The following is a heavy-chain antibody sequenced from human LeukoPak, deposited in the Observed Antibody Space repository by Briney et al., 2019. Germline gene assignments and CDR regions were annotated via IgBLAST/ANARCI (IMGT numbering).Heavy chain of an antibody. V-gene: IGHV3-74*01. D-gene: IGHD2-21*02. CDR3: ARDPGPYCGGDCYYFDY. CDR2: INNDGSGT. CDR1: GFIFSRYW. Sequence: PGGSLRLSCAASGFIFSRYWMHWVRQAPGEGLVWVSRINNDGSGTSYADSVKGRFTISRDNAKNTLYLQMNSLRAEDTAVYYCARDPGPYCGGDCYYFDYWGPGTLVTVSS. J-gene: IGHJ4*02.